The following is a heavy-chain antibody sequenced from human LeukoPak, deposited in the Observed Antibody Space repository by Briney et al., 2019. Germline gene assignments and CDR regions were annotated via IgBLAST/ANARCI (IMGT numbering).Heavy chain of an antibody. D-gene: IGHD6-13*01. J-gene: IGHJ4*02. V-gene: IGHV4-61*05. CDR3: ARGVVAAAGRTFDF. CDR2: IYNSGST. Sequence: SETLSLTCTVSGGSISSSSYYWGWIRQPPGKGLEWIGYIYNSGSTNYNPSLKSRVTISLDTSKNQFSLKLSSVTAVDTAVYYCARGVVAAAGRTFDFWGQGTLVTVSS. CDR1: GGSISSSSYY.